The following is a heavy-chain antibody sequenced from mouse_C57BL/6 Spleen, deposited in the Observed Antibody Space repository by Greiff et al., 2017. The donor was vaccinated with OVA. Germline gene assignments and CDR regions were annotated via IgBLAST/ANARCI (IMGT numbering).Heavy chain of an antibody. CDR1: GYTFTSYW. Sequence: QVQLKQPGAELVKPGASVKMSCKASGYTFTSYWITWVKQRPGQGLEWIGDIYPGSGSTNYNEKFKSKATLTVDTSSSTAYMQLSSLTSEDSAVYYCARRTLYYSNYDWYFDVWGTGTTVTVSS. CDR3: ARRTLYYSNYDWYFDV. J-gene: IGHJ1*03. CDR2: IYPGSGST. D-gene: IGHD2-5*01. V-gene: IGHV1-55*01.